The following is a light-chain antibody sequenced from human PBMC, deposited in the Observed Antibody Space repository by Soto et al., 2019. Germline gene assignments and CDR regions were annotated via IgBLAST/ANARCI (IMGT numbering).Light chain of an antibody. J-gene: IGLJ2*01. V-gene: IGLV1-44*01. CDR2: STN. CDR1: SSNIGDSP. Sequence: QSLVTQTPSASGTPGQRVTISCSGSSSNIGDSPVDWYQQVPGAAPKLLIYSTNQRPSGVPDRFSGSKSGTSASLAISGLQSEDEAEYFCAVWIGSLNTVVFGGGTQLTVL. CDR3: AVWIGSLNTVV.